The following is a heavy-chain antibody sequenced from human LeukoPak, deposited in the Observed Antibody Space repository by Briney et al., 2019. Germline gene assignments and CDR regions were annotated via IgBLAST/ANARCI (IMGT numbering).Heavy chain of an antibody. D-gene: IGHD3-3*01. V-gene: IGHV3-74*01. CDR1: GFTFSSYW. CDR2: IKPDGSSI. Sequence: PGGSLRLSCAASGFTFSSYWMNWVRQAPGKGLVWVSRIKPDGSSISYADSVKGRFTISRDNAKNSLYLQMNSLRAEDTAVYYCARGIRFLEWSYDAFDIWGQGTMVTVSS. CDR3: ARGIRFLEWSYDAFDI. J-gene: IGHJ3*02.